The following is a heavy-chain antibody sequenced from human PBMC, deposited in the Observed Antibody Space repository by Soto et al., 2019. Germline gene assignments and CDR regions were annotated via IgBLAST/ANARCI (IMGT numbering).Heavy chain of an antibody. D-gene: IGHD4-17*01. Sequence: QLQLQESGPGLVKPSETLSLTCTVSGGSISSSSYYWGWIRQPPGKGLEWIGSIYYSGSTYYNPSLKSRVNISVDTSKNQFSLKLSSVTAADTAVYYCARPHGNYGDYALDYWGQGTLVTVSS. J-gene: IGHJ4*02. V-gene: IGHV4-39*01. CDR2: IYYSGST. CDR1: GGSISSSSYY. CDR3: ARPHGNYGDYALDY.